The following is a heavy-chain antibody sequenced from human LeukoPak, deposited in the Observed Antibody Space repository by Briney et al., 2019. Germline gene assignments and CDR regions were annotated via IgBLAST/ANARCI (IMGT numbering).Heavy chain of an antibody. CDR1: GGSMSSHY. D-gene: IGHD3-16*01. J-gene: IGHJ3*02. V-gene: IGHV4-59*11. Sequence: KPSETLSLTCTVSGGSMSSHYWSWIRQPPGKGLEWIGYIYYSGSTNYNPSLKSRVTISGDTSKNQFSLKLSSVTAADTAVYYCARTTSGGLDIWGQGTMVTVSS. CDR2: IYYSGST. CDR3: ARTTSGGLDI.